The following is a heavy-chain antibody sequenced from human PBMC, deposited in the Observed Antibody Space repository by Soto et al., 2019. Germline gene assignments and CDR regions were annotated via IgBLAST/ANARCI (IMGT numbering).Heavy chain of an antibody. CDR3: ARDMHDSSGYYSLDY. CDR2: INPNSGGT. J-gene: IGHJ4*02. CDR1: GYTFTSYY. Sequence: ASVKVSCKASGYTFTSYYIHWVRQAPGQGLEWMGWINPNSGGTNYAQKFQGWVTMTRDTSISTAYMELSRLRSDDTAVYYCARDMHDSSGYYSLDYWGQGTLVTVS. V-gene: IGHV1-2*04. D-gene: IGHD3-22*01.